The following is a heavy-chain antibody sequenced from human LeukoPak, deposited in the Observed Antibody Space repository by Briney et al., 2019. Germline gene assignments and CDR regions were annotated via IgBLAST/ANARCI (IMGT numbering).Heavy chain of an antibody. V-gene: IGHV3-23*01. CDR1: GFTFSSNA. J-gene: IGHJ4*02. D-gene: IGHD1-26*01. CDR2: ISGGGGSM. CDR3: ATGGVPGSSPFQLDY. Sequence: GGSLRLSCAASGFTFSSNAMSWVRQAPGKGLEWVSTISGGGGSMFQADSVKGRFTISRDNSKNMLYLQMNSLRVEDTALYYCATGGVPGSSPFQLDYWGQGTLATVSS.